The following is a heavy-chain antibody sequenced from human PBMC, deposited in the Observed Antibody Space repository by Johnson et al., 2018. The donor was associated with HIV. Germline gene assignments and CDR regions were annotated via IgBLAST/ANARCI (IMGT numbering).Heavy chain of an antibody. CDR1: GFTFSNYG. CDR3: ARHSSWNYRGGAFDI. V-gene: IGHV3-30*19. J-gene: IGHJ3*02. CDR2: IWFDGSNK. D-gene: IGHD1-7*01. Sequence: QVQLVESGGGVVQPGRSLRLSCAASGFTFSNYGMHWVRQAPGKGLEWVAVIWFDGSNKYYADSVTGRFTISRDNSKNKLYLQRNSLRAEDTAMFYCARHSSWNYRGGAFDIWGQGTMVTISS.